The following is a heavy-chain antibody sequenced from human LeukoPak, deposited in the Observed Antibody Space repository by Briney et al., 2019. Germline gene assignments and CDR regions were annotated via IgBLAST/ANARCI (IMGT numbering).Heavy chain of an antibody. V-gene: IGHV4-39*01. CDR1: GGSISSSSYY. CDR3: ARGPQWELLGDAFDI. CDR2: IYYSGST. J-gene: IGHJ3*02. D-gene: IGHD1-26*01. Sequence: PSETLSLTCTVSGGSISSSSYYWGWIRQPPGTGLEWIGSIYYSGSTYYNPSLKSRVTISVDTSKNQFSLKLSSVTAADTAVYYCARGPQWELLGDAFDIWGQGTMVTVSS.